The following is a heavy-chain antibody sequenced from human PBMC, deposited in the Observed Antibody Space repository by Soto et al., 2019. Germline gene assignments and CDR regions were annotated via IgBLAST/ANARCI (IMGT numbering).Heavy chain of an antibody. D-gene: IGHD6-19*01. Sequence: GESLKISCKVSGYSFPSFWIGWVRQMPGKGLEWLGSIYPGDSETRYSPSFQGEVTISADKSITTAYLHWSSLRASDTATYYCVKQHPLDSRAWHNWGQGTLVTVSA. CDR2: IYPGDSET. CDR3: VKQHPLDSRAWHN. CDR1: GYSFPSFW. V-gene: IGHV5-51*01. J-gene: IGHJ4*02.